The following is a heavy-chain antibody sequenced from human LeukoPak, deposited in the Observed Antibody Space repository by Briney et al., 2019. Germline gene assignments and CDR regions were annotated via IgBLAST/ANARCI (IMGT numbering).Heavy chain of an antibody. CDR1: GGSISSYY. Sequence: SETPSLTCTVSGGSISSYYWSWIRQPPGKGLEWIGYTHYSGSTSYNPSLKSRVTISVDTSKNQFSLKLTSVTAADTAVYYCARGYSGGYGRFDYWGQGTLVTVSS. D-gene: IGHD1-26*01. V-gene: IGHV4-59*01. J-gene: IGHJ4*02. CDR2: THYSGST. CDR3: ARGYSGGYGRFDY.